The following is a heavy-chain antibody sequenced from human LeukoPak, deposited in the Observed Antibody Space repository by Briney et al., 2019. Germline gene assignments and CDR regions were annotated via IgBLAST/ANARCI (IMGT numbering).Heavy chain of an antibody. Sequence: SETLSLTCAVYGGSFSGYYWSWIRQRPGKGLEWIGEINHSGSTNYNPSLKSRVTISVDTSKNQFSLKLSSVTAADTAVYYCARGVVVGPNYYYGMDVWGQGTTVTVSS. CDR2: INHSGST. J-gene: IGHJ6*02. CDR3: ARGVVVGPNYYYGMDV. D-gene: IGHD2-15*01. V-gene: IGHV4-34*01. CDR1: GGSFSGYY.